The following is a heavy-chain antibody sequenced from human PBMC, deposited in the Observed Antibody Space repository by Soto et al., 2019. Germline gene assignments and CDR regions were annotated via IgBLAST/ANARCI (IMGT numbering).Heavy chain of an antibody. CDR2: IYWNDDK. V-gene: IGHV2-5*01. Sequence: SGPTLVNPTQTLTLTCTFSGFSLSTSGVGVGWIRQPPGKALEWLALIYWNDDKRYSPSLKSRLTITKDTSKNQVVLTMTNMDPVDAATYYCANRHNPGGSMWYYFDYWGQGTLVTVSS. CDR1: GFSLSTSGVG. J-gene: IGHJ4*02. CDR3: ANRHNPGGSMWYYFDY. D-gene: IGHD2-21*01.